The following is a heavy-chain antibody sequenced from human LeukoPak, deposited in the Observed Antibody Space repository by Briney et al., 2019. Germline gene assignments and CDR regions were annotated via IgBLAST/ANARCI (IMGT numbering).Heavy chain of an antibody. CDR2: INWNGIST. D-gene: IGHD1-26*01. CDR1: GFRFDDYG. V-gene: IGHV3-20*04. CDR3: AKGQSGSFLRDAFDI. J-gene: IGHJ3*02. Sequence: GGSLRLSCAASGFRFDDYGMTWVRQAPGKGLEWVSGINWNGISTGYADSVKGRFTISRDNAKNSLYLQMNSLRAEDTALYYCAKGQSGSFLRDAFDIWGQGTMVTVSS.